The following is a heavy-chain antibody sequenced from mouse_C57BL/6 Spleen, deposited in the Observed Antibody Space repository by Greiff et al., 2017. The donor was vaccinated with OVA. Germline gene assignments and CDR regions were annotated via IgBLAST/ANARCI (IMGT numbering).Heavy chain of an antibody. CDR2: IDPEDGDT. J-gene: IGHJ3*01. Sequence: DVKLQESGAELVRPGASVKLSCTASGFNIKDYYMHWVKQRPEQGLEWIGRIDPEDGDTEYAPKFQGKATMTADTSSNTAYLQLSSLTSEDTAVYYCTTYYYGSSSFAYWGQGTLVTVSA. V-gene: IGHV14-1*01. CDR3: TTYYYGSSSFAY. CDR1: GFNIKDYY. D-gene: IGHD1-1*01.